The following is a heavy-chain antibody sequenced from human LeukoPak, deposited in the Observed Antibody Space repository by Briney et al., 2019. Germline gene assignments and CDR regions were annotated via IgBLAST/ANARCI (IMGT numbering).Heavy chain of an antibody. CDR3: ARDKGELLWSDALDI. J-gene: IGHJ3*02. V-gene: IGHV1-2*02. Sequence: ASVKVSCKASGYTFTGYYMHWVRQAPGQGLEWMGWINPNSGGTNYAQKFQGRVTMTRDTSISTAYMELSRLRSDDTAVYYCARDKGELLWSDALDIWGQGTMVTVSS. D-gene: IGHD1-26*01. CDR1: GYTFTGYY. CDR2: INPNSGGT.